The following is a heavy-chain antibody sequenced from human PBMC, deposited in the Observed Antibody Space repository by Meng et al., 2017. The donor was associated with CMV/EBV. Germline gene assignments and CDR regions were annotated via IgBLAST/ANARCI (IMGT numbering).Heavy chain of an antibody. CDR2: ISSSGSTI. V-gene: IGHV3-11*01. CDR3: AREAVDDFWSGYYYYGMDV. J-gene: IGHJ6*02. CDR1: GFTFSDYY. D-gene: IGHD3-3*01. Sequence: GESLKISCAASGFTFSDYYMSWIRQAPGKGLEWVSYISSSGSTIYYADSVKGRFTISRDNAKNSLYLQMNSLRAEDTAVYYCAREAVDDFWSGYYYYGMDVWGQGTTVTVSS.